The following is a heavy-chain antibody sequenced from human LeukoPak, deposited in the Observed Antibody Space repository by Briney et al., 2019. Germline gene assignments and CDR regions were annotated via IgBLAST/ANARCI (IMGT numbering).Heavy chain of an antibody. Sequence: GGSLRLSCAASGFTFSSYTMNWVRQAPGKGLEWVSCISSSSTNIYYADSVKGRFTISRDNAKNSLYLQMNSLRAEDTAVYYCARKLYSDNSHDAFDIWGQGTMVIVSS. CDR3: ARKLYSDNSHDAFDI. D-gene: IGHD1-26*01. V-gene: IGHV3-21*01. J-gene: IGHJ3*02. CDR2: ISSSSTNI. CDR1: GFTFSSYT.